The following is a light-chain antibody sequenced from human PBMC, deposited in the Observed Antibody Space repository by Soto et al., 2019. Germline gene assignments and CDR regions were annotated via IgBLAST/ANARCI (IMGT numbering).Light chain of an antibody. J-gene: IGLJ3*02. V-gene: IGLV1-47*01. CDR3: ATWDDGLNWV. Sequence: QSVLTQPPSASGTPGQRVIVSCSGSNSNIGRNHVYWYQQLPGTAPKLLIHTTSARPSGVPDRFSGSKSGTSASLTISGLRSDYEADYYCATWDDGLNWVFGGGTKVTVL. CDR2: TTS. CDR1: NSNIGRNH.